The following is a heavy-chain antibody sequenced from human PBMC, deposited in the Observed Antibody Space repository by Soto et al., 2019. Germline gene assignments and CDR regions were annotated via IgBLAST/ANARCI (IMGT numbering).Heavy chain of an antibody. V-gene: IGHV3-11*01. D-gene: IGHD3-22*01. CDR2: ISSSGSTI. Sequence: QVQLVESGGGLVKPGGSLGLSCAASGFTFSDYYMSWIRQAPGKGLEWVSYISSSGSTIYYADSVKGRFTISRDNAKNSLYLQMNSLRAEDTAVYYCARLDGNSYDSSGYYYYYYGMDVWGQGTTVTVSS. J-gene: IGHJ6*02. CDR3: ARLDGNSYDSSGYYYYYYGMDV. CDR1: GFTFSDYY.